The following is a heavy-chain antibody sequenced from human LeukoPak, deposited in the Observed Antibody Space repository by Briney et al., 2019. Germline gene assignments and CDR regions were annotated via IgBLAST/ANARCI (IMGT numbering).Heavy chain of an antibody. D-gene: IGHD2-15*01. Sequence: GASVKVSCKTSGYTFTNYGITWVRQAPGQGLEWMGWVSAHGDNTNYVQKIQGRVTMTTDTSTSTAYMELRSLRSDDTAVYYCARDCIGCHGFDYWGQGILVTVSS. CDR2: VSAHGDNT. V-gene: IGHV1-18*01. J-gene: IGHJ4*02. CDR3: ARDCIGCHGFDY. CDR1: GYTFTNYG.